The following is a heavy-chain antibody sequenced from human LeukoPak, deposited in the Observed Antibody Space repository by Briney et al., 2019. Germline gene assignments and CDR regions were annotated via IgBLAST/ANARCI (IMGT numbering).Heavy chain of an antibody. J-gene: IGHJ6*03. Sequence: ASVKVSCKSSGYTFTSYDINWVRQATGQGLEWMGWMNPNSGNTGYARKFQGRVTMTRNTSISTAYMELSSLRSEDTAVYYCARGRKWYQLLSGYYMDVWGKGTTVTVSS. CDR3: ARGRKWYQLLSGYYMDV. V-gene: IGHV1-8*01. D-gene: IGHD2-2*01. CDR1: GYTFTSYD. CDR2: MNPNSGNT.